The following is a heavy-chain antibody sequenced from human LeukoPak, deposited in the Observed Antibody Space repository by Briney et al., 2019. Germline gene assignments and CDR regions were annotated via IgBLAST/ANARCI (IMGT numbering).Heavy chain of an antibody. Sequence: SETLSLTCTVSGGSISSYYWSWIRQPPGKGLEWIGYIYYSGSTNYNPSLKSRVTISIDTSKNQFSLKLSSVTAADTAVYYCARHPSYYDRIDYWGQGTLATVSS. J-gene: IGHJ4*02. CDR1: GGSISSYY. V-gene: IGHV4-59*08. D-gene: IGHD3-22*01. CDR3: ARHPSYYDRIDY. CDR2: IYYSGST.